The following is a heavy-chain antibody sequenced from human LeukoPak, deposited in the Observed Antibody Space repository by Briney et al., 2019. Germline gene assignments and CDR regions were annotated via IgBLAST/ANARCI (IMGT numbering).Heavy chain of an antibody. CDR1: GFTFSSAW. Sequence: GESLRLSCEASGFTFSSAWMSWVRQAPGKGLEWVGRIRRKTDGGTTDHAAPVKGRFTISRDDSKNTLYLEMNSLKTEDTAVYYCATDLDYSGYFDLWGRGVLVTVSS. V-gene: IGHV3-15*01. CDR3: ATDLDYSGYFDL. CDR2: IRRKTDGGTT. D-gene: IGHD2-15*01. J-gene: IGHJ2*01.